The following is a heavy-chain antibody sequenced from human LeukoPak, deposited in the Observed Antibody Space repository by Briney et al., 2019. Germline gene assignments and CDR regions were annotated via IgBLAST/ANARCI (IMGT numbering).Heavy chain of an antibody. D-gene: IGHD1-7*01. J-gene: IGHJ4*02. CDR2: IYYSGST. V-gene: IGHV4-59*01. Sequence: PSETLSLTCTVSGGSISSYYWSWIRQPPGKGLEWIGYIYYSGSTNYNPSLKSRVTISVDTSKNQFSLKLSSVTAADTAVYYCARGPLSGGGTTEYWGQGTLVTVSS. CDR1: GGSISSYY. CDR3: ARGPLSGGGTTEY.